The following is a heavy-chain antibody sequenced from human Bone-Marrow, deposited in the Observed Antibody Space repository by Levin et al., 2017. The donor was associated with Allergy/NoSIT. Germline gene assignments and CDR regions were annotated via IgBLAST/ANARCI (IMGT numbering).Heavy chain of an antibody. CDR2: INDGGGGT. J-gene: IGHJ4*02. CDR3: AKDRTFWNGFSTGFDH. D-gene: IGHD3-3*01. V-gene: IGHV3-23*01. CDR1: GFTFSSYA. Sequence: GGSLRLSCAASGFTFSSYAMSWVRQAPGKGLEWVSVINDGGGGTNYADSVRGRFTISRDNSKNKLFLEMNSLRVEDTAVYYCAKDRTFWNGFSTGFDHWGQGALVTVSS.